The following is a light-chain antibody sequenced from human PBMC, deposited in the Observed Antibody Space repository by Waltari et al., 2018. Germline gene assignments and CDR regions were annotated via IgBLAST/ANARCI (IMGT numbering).Light chain of an antibody. Sequence: VMTQSPPSLSVSPGQPASISCKSSQSRLHSDGKSYLCWYVQKPGQPPQLLIYEASNRFSGVPERFSGSGSGTLFTLKISRVEAEDVGIYYCMQRIQTPVTFGGGTKVEIK. CDR2: EAS. J-gene: IGKJ4*01. CDR3: MQRIQTPVT. V-gene: IGKV2D-29*01. CDR1: QSRLHSDGKSY.